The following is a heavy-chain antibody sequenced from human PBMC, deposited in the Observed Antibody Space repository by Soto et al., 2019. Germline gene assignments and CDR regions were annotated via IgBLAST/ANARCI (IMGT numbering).Heavy chain of an antibody. V-gene: IGHV1-3*01. CDR3: ARDVGIAVAGLGIGYFDY. Sequence: ASVKVSCKTSGYKFTSYAMHWVRQAPGQRLEWMGWINAGNGNTKYSQKFQGRVTITRDTSASTAYMELSSLRSEDTAVYYCARDVGIAVAGLGIGYFDYWGQGTLVTVSS. CDR1: GYKFTSYA. CDR2: INAGNGNT. D-gene: IGHD6-19*01. J-gene: IGHJ4*02.